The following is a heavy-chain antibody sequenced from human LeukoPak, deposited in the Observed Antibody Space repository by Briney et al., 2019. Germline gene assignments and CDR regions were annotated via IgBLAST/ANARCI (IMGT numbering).Heavy chain of an antibody. CDR2: IYSGGST. D-gene: IGHD6-13*01. Sequence: GGSLRLSCAASGFTVSSNYMSWVRQAPGKGLEWVSVIYSGGSTYYADSVKGRFTISRDNSKNTLYLQMNSLRAEDTAVYYCARHRAAAGSAGAFDIWGQGTMVTVSS. CDR3: ARHRAAAGSAGAFDI. V-gene: IGHV3-66*04. J-gene: IGHJ3*02. CDR1: GFTVSSNY.